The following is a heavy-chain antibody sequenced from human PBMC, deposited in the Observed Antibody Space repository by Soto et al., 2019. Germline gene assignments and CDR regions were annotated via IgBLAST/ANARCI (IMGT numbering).Heavy chain of an antibody. Sequence: GSLRLSCAAAGFTFRNYAMSWVRQAPGKGLEWVSAISRSGGTSYYADSVKGRFTISRDNAKNTLYLQMDNLRAEDTAVYYCARGDCSAAGCYIHYYYGMDVWGQGTTVTVSS. D-gene: IGHD2-2*02. CDR2: ISRSGGTS. CDR3: ARGDCSAAGCYIHYYYGMDV. CDR1: GFTFRNYA. J-gene: IGHJ6*02. V-gene: IGHV3-23*01.